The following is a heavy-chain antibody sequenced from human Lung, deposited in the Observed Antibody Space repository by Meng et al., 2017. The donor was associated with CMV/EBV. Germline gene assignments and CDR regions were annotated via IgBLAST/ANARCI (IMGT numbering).Heavy chain of an antibody. CDR1: GFTFNTYG. V-gene: IGHV3-30*04. J-gene: IGHJ6*02. CDR3: ARVLAECEDYYYGMDV. Sequence: GGSLRLXCAASGFTFNTYGVHWVRQAPGKGLEWVAVISSDGSKKYYADSVKGRFTISRDNSKNTLYLQMNSLRPEDTAVYFCARVLAECEDYYYGMDVWGQGTTVTVSS. D-gene: IGHD3-16*01. CDR2: ISSDGSKK.